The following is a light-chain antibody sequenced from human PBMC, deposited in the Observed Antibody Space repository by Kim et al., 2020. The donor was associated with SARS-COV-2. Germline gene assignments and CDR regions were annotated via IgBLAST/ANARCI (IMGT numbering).Light chain of an antibody. CDR3: QQYGRT. V-gene: IGKV3-20*01. CDR1: QTVTSNY. Sequence: SLPPGESATLSCRASQTVTSNYLAWYEQKPGPAPRLLIYGASSRATGIPDRCSGSGSGTDFTLTISRLEPEDVAVYYCQQYGRTFGQGTKVEIK. J-gene: IGKJ1*01. CDR2: GAS.